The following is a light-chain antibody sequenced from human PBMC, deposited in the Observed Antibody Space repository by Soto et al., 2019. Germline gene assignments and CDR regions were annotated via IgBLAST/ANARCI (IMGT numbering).Light chain of an antibody. Sequence: DIVMTQSPLSLPVTPGEPASISCRSSQSLLHSNGYNYLDWYLQKPGPSPQLLIYLGSNRASGVPDRFSGSGSGTDFTLQISRVEAEDVGVYYCMQALKSWTFGQGTKVEIK. CDR2: LGS. CDR3: MQALKSWT. CDR1: QSLLHSNGYNY. V-gene: IGKV2-28*01. J-gene: IGKJ1*01.